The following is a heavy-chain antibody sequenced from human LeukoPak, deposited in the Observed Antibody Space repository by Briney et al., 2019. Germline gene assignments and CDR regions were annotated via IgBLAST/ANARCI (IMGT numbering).Heavy chain of an antibody. Sequence: GGSLRLSCAASGFTFDDYAMHWVRQAPGKGLEWVSGISWNSGDIGYADSVKGRFTISRDNAKNSLCLQMNSLRAEDMALYYCAKGSSGYYSHFDYWGQGTLVTVSS. J-gene: IGHJ4*02. D-gene: IGHD3-22*01. CDR3: AKGSSGYYSHFDY. CDR1: GFTFDDYA. V-gene: IGHV3-9*03. CDR2: ISWNSGDI.